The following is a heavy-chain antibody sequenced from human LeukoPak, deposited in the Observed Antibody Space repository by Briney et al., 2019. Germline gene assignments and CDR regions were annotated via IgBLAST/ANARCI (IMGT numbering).Heavy chain of an antibody. CDR2: IYTSGST. CDR3: ARSDILTGYYRFDY. D-gene: IGHD3-9*01. Sequence: PSETLSLTCAVYGGSFSGYYWSWIRQPAGKGLEWIGRIYTSGSTNYNPSLKSRVTISVDTSKNQFSLKLSSVTAADTAVYYCARSDILTGYYRFDYWGQGTLVTVSS. J-gene: IGHJ4*02. CDR1: GGSFSGYY. V-gene: IGHV4-59*10.